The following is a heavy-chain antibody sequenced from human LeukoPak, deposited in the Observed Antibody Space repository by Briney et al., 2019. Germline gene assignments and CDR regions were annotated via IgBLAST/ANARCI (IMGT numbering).Heavy chain of an antibody. CDR1: GFTLGNYW. CDR3: AGDWWNGDHSSPFDY. V-gene: IGHV3-7*01. D-gene: IGHD4-17*01. CDR2: IKQDGSEK. Sequence: AGGSLRLSWPAAGFTLGNYWMTWVRQAPGKGLGWVAKIKQDGSEKYYVDSVKGRFTISRDNAKNSMYLQMNSLRAEDTAVYYCAGDWWNGDHSSPFDYWGQGTLVTVSS. J-gene: IGHJ4*02.